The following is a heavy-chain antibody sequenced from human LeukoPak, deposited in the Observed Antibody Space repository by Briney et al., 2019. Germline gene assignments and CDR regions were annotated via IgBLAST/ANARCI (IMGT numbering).Heavy chain of an antibody. V-gene: IGHV6-1*01. CDR3: ARDLGYCSSTSCYVYYMDV. Sequence: SQTLSLTCAISGDSVSSNSAAWNWIRQSPSRGLEWLGRTYYRSKWYNDYAVSVKSRITINPDTSKNQFSLQLNSVTPEDTAVYYCARDLGYCSSTSCYVYYMDVWGKGTTVTVSS. CDR1: GDSVSSNSAA. CDR2: TYYRSKWYN. J-gene: IGHJ6*03. D-gene: IGHD2-2*01.